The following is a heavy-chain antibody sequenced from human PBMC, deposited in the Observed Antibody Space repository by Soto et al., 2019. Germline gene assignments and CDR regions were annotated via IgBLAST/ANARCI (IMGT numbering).Heavy chain of an antibody. J-gene: IGHJ6*02. D-gene: IGHD2-15*01. CDR3: ASLVTDYYGMDV. CDR1: GFTFSSYA. Sequence: QVQLVESGGGVVQPGRSLRLSCAASGFTFSSYAMHWVRQAPGKGLEWVAVISYDGSNKYYADSVKGRFTISRDNSKNTLYLQMNSLRAEDTAVYYCASLVTDYYGMDVWGQGTTVTVSS. V-gene: IGHV3-30-3*01. CDR2: ISYDGSNK.